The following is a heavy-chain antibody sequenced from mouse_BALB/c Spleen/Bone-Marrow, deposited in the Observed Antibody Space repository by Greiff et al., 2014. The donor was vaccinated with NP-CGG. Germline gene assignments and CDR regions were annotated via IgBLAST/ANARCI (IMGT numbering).Heavy chain of an antibody. CDR1: GYTFSSYW. J-gene: IGHJ2*01. CDR2: ILPGSGST. V-gene: IGHV1-9*01. CDR3: AREDYYGSSYFDY. Sequence: QVQLQQSGAELMKPGASVKISCKATGYTFSSYWIEWVKQRPGHGLEWIGEILPGSGSTIYNEKFKGKATFTADTSSNTAYMQLSSLTSEGSAVYYCAREDYYGSSYFDYWGQGTTLTVSS. D-gene: IGHD1-1*01.